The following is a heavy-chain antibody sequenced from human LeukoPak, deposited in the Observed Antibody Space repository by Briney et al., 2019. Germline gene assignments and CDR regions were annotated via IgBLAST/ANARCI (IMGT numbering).Heavy chain of an antibody. Sequence: GASLRLSCAASGLTFSSYAMSWVRQAPGKGLEWVSAISGSGGSTYYADSVKGRFTISRDNSKNTLYLQMNSLRAEDTAVYYCAKGHVSYYYYGMDVWGQGTTVTVSS. CDR1: GLTFSSYA. D-gene: IGHD3-16*01. CDR3: AKGHVSYYYYGMDV. V-gene: IGHV3-23*01. J-gene: IGHJ6*02. CDR2: ISGSGGST.